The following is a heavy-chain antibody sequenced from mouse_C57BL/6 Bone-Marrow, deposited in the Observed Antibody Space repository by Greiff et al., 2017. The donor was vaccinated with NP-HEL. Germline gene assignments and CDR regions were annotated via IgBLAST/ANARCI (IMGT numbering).Heavy chain of an antibody. J-gene: IGHJ2*01. CDR2: INPNNGGT. CDR1: GYTFTDYY. CDR3: ARQLEYFDY. D-gene: IGHD3-1*01. V-gene: IGHV1-26*01. Sequence: EVQLQQSGPELVKPGASVKISCKASGYTFTDYYMNWVKQSHGKSLEWIGDINPNNGGTSYNQKFKGKATLTVDKSSSTAYMELRSLTSEDSAVYYCARQLEYFDYWGQGTTLTVSS.